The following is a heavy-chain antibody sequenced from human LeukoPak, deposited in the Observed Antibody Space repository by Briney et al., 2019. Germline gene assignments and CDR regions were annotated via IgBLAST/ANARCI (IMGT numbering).Heavy chain of an antibody. J-gene: IGHJ2*01. Sequence: PSETLSLTYTVSGGSISSGSYYWSWIRQPPGKGLEWIGYIYYSGSTNYNPSLKSRVTISVDTSKNQFSLKLSSVTAADTAVYYCARGRYYYDSSGYYYPYWYFDLWGRGTLVTVSS. D-gene: IGHD3-22*01. CDR1: GGSISSGSYY. V-gene: IGHV4-61*01. CDR2: IYYSGST. CDR3: ARGRYYYDSSGYYYPYWYFDL.